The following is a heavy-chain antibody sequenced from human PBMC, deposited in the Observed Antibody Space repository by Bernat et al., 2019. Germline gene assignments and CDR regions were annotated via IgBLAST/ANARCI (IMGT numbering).Heavy chain of an antibody. D-gene: IGHD5-12*01. CDR1: AFTFSKYW. J-gene: IGHJ4*02. CDR3: ARYGGSYFDC. V-gene: IGHV3-7*03. Sequence: DVQLVESGGGLVQPGGSLRLSCAASAFTFSKYWMSWVRQAPGKGLELVVNIKQDVSEKYYVDSVKGLFTISRDNAKNSLYLQMNSLTAEDTAVYYCARYGGSYFDCWGQGTLVTVSS. CDR2: IKQDVSEK.